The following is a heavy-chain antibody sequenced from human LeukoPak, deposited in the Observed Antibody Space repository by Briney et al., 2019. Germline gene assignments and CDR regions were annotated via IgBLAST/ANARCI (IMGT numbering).Heavy chain of an antibody. CDR3: SKNLAGAMDY. D-gene: IGHD1-14*01. CDR2: IWSDGSQK. CDR1: GFTFSTYG. J-gene: IGHJ4*02. V-gene: IGHV3-33*06. Sequence: GGSLRLSCAASGFTFSTYGMHWVRQAPGKGLEWVAVIWSDGSQKYYADSVEGRFTISRDNSKNTLFLQMNSLRAEDTAVYYCSKNLAGAMDYWGQGTLVTVSS.